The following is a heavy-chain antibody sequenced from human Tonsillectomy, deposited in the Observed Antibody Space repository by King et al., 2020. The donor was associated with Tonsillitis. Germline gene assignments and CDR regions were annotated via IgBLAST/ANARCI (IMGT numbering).Heavy chain of an antibody. CDR2: ISGGGDST. Sequence: VQLVESGGGLVQPGGSLRLSCAASGFTFSSYAMSGVRQAPGKGLEWVSTISGGGDSTYYADSVKGRFTISVDNSKSTLYLQLNSLGDEDTAVYYCAKTLQGFFDYWGQGTLVTVSS. CDR1: GFTFSSYA. J-gene: IGHJ4*02. V-gene: IGHV3-23*04. CDR3: AKTLQGFFDY.